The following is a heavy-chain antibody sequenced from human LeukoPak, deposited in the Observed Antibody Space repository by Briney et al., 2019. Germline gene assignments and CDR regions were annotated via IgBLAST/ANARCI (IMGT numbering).Heavy chain of an antibody. Sequence: PGGSLRLSCAASGFTFSTYWMSWVRQAPGEGLEWVANIKHDGSEKYYVDSVKGRFTISRDNAKSSLFLQMNSLRAEDTAVYYCARAYYDSSGYYYVYFDYWGRGTLVTVSS. CDR2: IKHDGSEK. CDR1: GFTFSTYW. D-gene: IGHD3-22*01. CDR3: ARAYYDSSGYYYVYFDY. V-gene: IGHV3-7*01. J-gene: IGHJ4*02.